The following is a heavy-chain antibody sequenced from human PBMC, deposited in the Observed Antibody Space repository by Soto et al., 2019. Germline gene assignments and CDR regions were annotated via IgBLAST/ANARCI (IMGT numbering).Heavy chain of an antibody. Sequence: QITLKESGPTLVKPTQTLTLTCTFSGFSLSTSGVGVGWIRQPPGKALEWLALIYWNDDKRYSTSLKSRLTITKDTSKNQVVLTMTNMDPVDTATYYCAHSTFDIVVVVAATFDYWAQGTLVTVSS. D-gene: IGHD2-15*01. CDR1: GFSLSTSGVG. J-gene: IGHJ4*02. CDR2: IYWNDDK. V-gene: IGHV2-5*01. CDR3: AHSTFDIVVVVAATFDY.